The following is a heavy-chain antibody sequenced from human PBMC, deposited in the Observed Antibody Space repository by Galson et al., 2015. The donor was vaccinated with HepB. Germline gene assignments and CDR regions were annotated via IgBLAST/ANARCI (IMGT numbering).Heavy chain of an antibody. J-gene: IGHJ5*02. CDR3: AGGRPVAGHLDSSGDL. Sequence: SLRLSCAASGFTFSDYYMNWVRQAPGKGLEWISYIDNSGGTIYYAKSLKGRFTISRDNAKNSLYLQMNSLGAEDTAVYFCAGGRPVAGHLDSSGDLWGQGTLVTVSS. CDR2: IDNSGGTI. V-gene: IGHV3-11*01. CDR1: GFTFSDYY. D-gene: IGHD3-22*01.